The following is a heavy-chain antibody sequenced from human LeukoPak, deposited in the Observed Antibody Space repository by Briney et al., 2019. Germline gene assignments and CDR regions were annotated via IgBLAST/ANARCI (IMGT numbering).Heavy chain of an antibody. CDR2: IYGGCTT. J-gene: IGHJ4*02. CDR1: GFAVSTNY. V-gene: IGHV3-53*01. D-gene: IGHD1-26*01. Sequence: PGGSLSLSCAASGFAVSTNYMTWVRQAPGRGPEWVSVIYGGCTTYYADSVKGRFTISRDNSKNTVNLQMNSLRAGDTAVYYCARGVGATDFWRQGTLVTVSS. CDR3: ARGVGATDF.